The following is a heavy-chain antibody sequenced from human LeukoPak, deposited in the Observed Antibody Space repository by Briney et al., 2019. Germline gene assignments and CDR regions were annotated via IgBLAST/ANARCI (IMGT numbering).Heavy chain of an antibody. CDR2: IKSKIDGGTA. V-gene: IGHV3-15*01. Sequence: GGSLRLSCAASGFTFYNAWMSWVRQAPGKGLEWVGRIKSKIDGGTADYAAPVKGRFTMSRDDSKNMLYLQMNSLKTEDTDVYYCNRVYYYGSGSYSGYWGQGTLVTVSS. D-gene: IGHD3-10*01. J-gene: IGHJ4*02. CDR1: GFTFYNAW. CDR3: NRVYYYGSGSYSGY.